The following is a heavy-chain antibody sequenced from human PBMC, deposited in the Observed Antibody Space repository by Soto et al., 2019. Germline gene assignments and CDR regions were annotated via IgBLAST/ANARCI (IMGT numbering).Heavy chain of an antibody. D-gene: IGHD3-10*01. V-gene: IGHV1-69*01. Sequence: QVQLVQSGAEVQKPGSSVKVSCKASGGTFSSYAISWVRQAPGQGLEWMGGIIPIFGTANYAQKFQGRVTITADESTSTAYMELSSLRSEDTAVYYCARYMVRGVSNPRYYYYGMDVWGQGTTVTVSS. CDR1: GGTFSSYA. J-gene: IGHJ6*02. CDR3: ARYMVRGVSNPRYYYYGMDV. CDR2: IIPIFGTA.